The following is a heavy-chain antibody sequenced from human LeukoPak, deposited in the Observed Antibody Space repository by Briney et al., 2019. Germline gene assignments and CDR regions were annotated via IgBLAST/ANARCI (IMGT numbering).Heavy chain of an antibody. Sequence: SVKVSCKASGGTFSSYAISWVRQAPGQGLEWMGEIIPIFGTANYAQKFQGRVTITTDESTSTAYMELSSLRSEDTAVYYCARGHVVVPAAEPYYYYYYMAVWGKATTVTASS. D-gene: IGHD2-2*01. CDR3: ARGHVVVPAAEPYYYYYYMAV. CDR2: IIPIFGTA. V-gene: IGHV1-69*05. J-gene: IGHJ6*03. CDR1: GGTFSSYA.